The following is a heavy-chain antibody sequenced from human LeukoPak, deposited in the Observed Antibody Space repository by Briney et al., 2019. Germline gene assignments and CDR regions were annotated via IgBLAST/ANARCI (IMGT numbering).Heavy chain of an antibody. V-gene: IGHV4-59*01. J-gene: IGHJ4*02. Sequence: SETLSLTCTVSGASITSYYWSWIRQPPGKSLEWIGYIYYSGSTNYSPSLKSRVTISVDTSKNQFSLKLSSVTAADTAVYFCARDGALPGGGDYLFDYWGQGTLVTVSS. CDR1: GASITSYY. CDR3: ARDGALPGGGDYLFDY. CDR2: IYYSGST. D-gene: IGHD2-21*01.